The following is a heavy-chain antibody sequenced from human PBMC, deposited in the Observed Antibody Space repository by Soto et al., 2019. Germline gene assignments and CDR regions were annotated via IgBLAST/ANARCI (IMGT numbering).Heavy chain of an antibody. CDR2: ISSSSSYI. V-gene: IGHV3-21*01. J-gene: IGHJ3*02. CDR3: ARSRYYDSSGIRDAFDI. CDR1: GFTFSSYS. D-gene: IGHD3-22*01. Sequence: PGGSLRLSCAASGFTFSSYSMNWVRQAPGKGLEWVSSISSSSSYIYYADSVKGRFTISRDNAKNSLYLQMNSLRAEDTAVYYCARSRYYDSSGIRDAFDIWGQGTMVTVSS.